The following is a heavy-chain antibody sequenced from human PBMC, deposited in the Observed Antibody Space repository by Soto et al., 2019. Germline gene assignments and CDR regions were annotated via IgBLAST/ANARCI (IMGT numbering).Heavy chain of an antibody. CDR2: ISWNSGSV. CDR3: AKDGFSGNSTNWFDP. V-gene: IGHV3-9*01. CDR1: GFTFDDYA. D-gene: IGHD3-10*01. Sequence: EVQLVESGGGLVQPGRSLRLSCAASGFTFDDYAMHWVRQAPGKGLEWVSGISWNSGSVGYADSVKGRFTISRDNTRNSLYRQMNSLRPEDTAFYYCAKDGFSGNSTNWFDPWGQGTLVTVSS. J-gene: IGHJ5*02.